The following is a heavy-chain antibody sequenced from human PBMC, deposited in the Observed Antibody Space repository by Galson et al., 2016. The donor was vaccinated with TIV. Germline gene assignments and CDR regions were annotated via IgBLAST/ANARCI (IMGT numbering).Heavy chain of an antibody. V-gene: IGHV3-53*01. CDR3: ARDYSGYDPGYFYYGMDV. CDR2: IYSGGST. D-gene: IGHD5-12*01. J-gene: IGHJ6*02. Sequence: SLRLSCAASGVTVSSYYMSWVRQAPGKGLEWVSVIYSGGSTYYADSVKGRFSISRDNSKNTLYLQMNSLRAEDTAVYYCARDYSGYDPGYFYYGMDVWGQGTTVTVSS. CDR1: GVTVSSYY.